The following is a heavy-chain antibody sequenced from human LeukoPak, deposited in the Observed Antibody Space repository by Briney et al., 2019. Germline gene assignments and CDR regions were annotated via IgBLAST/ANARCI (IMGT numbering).Heavy chain of an antibody. CDR2: IIPIFGTA. V-gene: IGHV1-69*05. CDR1: GGTFSSYA. J-gene: IGHJ6*03. CDR3: ATSLNYYYYYSMDV. Sequence: SVKVSCKASGGTFSSYAISWVRQAPGQGLEWMGGIIPIFGTANYAQKFQGRVTITTDESTSTAYMELSSLRSEDTAVYYCATSLNYYYYYSMDVWGKGTTVTVSS. D-gene: IGHD5/OR15-5a*01.